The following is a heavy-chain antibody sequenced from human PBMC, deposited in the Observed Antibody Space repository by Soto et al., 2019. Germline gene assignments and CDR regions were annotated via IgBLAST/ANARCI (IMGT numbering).Heavy chain of an antibody. J-gene: IGHJ3*02. CDR1: GYTFTRYG. V-gene: IGHV1-18*01. D-gene: IGHD2-2*01. CDR3: ARDGASSSRGRAFDI. CDR2: ISGDNGDT. Sequence: VASVKVSCKASGYTFTRYGVSWVRQAPGQGLEGMGWISGDNGDTNSAQSLQGRVTMTRDPSTSTVYMELRGLRSDDTAVYDCARDGASSSRGRAFDIWGQGTMVTVSS.